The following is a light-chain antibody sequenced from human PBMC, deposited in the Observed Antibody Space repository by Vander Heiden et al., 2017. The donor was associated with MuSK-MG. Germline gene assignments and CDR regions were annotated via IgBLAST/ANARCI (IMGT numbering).Light chain of an antibody. J-gene: IGLJ1*01. Sequence: QSALTQPPSASGSPGQSVTISCTGTSSDVGGYNYVSWYQQHPGKAPNLMIYEVSKRPSGVPDRFSGSKSGNTASLTVSGLQAEEEADYYCSSYAGSNNVVYVFGTGTKVTVL. CDR3: SSYAGSNNVVYV. V-gene: IGLV2-8*01. CDR2: EVS. CDR1: SSDVGGYNY.